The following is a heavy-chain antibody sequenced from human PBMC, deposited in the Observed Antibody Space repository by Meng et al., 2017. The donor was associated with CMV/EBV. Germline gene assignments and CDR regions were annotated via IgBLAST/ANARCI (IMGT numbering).Heavy chain of an antibody. Sequence: ASVKVSCKASGYTFTSYGISWVRQAPGQGLEWMGWISAYNGNTNYAQKLQGRVTMTTDTSTSTAYRELKSLRSDDTAVYYCARDSEKITYYYDCSGYSYSYWGQGTLVTVSS. CDR3: ARDSEKITYYYDCSGYSYSY. CDR1: GYTFTSYG. V-gene: IGHV1-18*01. J-gene: IGHJ4*02. CDR2: ISAYNGNT. D-gene: IGHD3-22*01.